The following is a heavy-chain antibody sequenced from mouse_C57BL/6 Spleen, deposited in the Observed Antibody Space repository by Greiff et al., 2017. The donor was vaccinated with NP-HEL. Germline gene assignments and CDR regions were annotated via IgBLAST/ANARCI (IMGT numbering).Heavy chain of an antibody. D-gene: IGHD1-1*02. Sequence: VKLMESGAELVRPGTSVKVSCKASGYAFTNYLIEWVKQRPGQGLEWIGVINPGSGGTNYNEKFKGKATLTADKSSSTAYMQLSSLTSEDSAVYFCARSGWLDYWGQGTTLTVSS. CDR2: INPGSGGT. J-gene: IGHJ2*01. CDR3: ARSGWLDY. V-gene: IGHV1-54*01. CDR1: GYAFTNYL.